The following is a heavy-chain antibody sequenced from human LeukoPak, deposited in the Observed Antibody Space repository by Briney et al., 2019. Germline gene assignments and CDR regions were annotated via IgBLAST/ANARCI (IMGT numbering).Heavy chain of an antibody. CDR2: ISGSGGST. CDR1: GFTFSSYA. CDR3: ARRYCSSTTCPADC. J-gene: IGHJ4*02. Sequence: PGGSLRLSCAASGFTFSSYAMSWVRQAPGKGLEWVSAISGSGGSTYYADSVKGRFTISRDNSKNTLYLQMNSLRAEDTAVYYCARRYCSSTTCPADCWGQGTLVTVSS. V-gene: IGHV3-23*01. D-gene: IGHD2-2*01.